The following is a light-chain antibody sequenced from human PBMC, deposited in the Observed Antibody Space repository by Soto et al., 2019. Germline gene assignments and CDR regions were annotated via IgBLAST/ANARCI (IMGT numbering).Light chain of an antibody. CDR2: DAS. CDR3: HHYNSYSALT. CDR1: QSISSW. Sequence: DIQMTQSPSTLSASVGDRVTITCRASQSISSWLAWYQQKPGKAPKLLIYDASSLESGVPSRFSGSGSGTEFTLTISSLQPDDFATYYCHHYNSYSALTFGGGTRLEIK. J-gene: IGKJ5*01. V-gene: IGKV1-5*01.